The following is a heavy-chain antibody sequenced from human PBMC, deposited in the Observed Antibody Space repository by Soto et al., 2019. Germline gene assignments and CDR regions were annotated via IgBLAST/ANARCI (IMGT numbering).Heavy chain of an antibody. D-gene: IGHD3-22*01. J-gene: IGHJ4*02. CDR2: ISAYNGNT. CDR3: ARGREYYDSSGYPMWY. Sequence: ASVKVSCKASGYAFTSYGISWVRQAPGQGLEWMGWISAYNGNTNYAQKLQGRVTMTTDTSTSTAYMELRSLRSDDTAVYYCARGREYYDSSGYPMWYWGQGTLVTVSS. CDR1: GYAFTSYG. V-gene: IGHV1-18*01.